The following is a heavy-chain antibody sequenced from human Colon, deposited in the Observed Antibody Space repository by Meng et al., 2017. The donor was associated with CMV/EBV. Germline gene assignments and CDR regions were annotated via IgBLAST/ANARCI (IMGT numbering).Heavy chain of an antibody. D-gene: IGHD5-18*01. J-gene: IGHJ4*01. Sequence: GESLKISCAASGFTFSSYGMTWVCQAPGKGLEWVSVISGNGGSTYYADSVKGRFTISRDNSNNTLYLQMRSLRAEDTAVYYCARHNTKYGYGRDYFEYWGQGVLVTVSS. CDR1: GFTFSSYG. CDR3: ARHNTKYGYGRDYFEY. CDR2: ISGNGGST. V-gene: IGHV3-23*01.